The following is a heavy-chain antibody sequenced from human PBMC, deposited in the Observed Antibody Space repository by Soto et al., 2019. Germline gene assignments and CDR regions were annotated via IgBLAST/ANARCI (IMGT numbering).Heavy chain of an antibody. D-gene: IGHD3-16*02. CDR2: ISHEGNSK. J-gene: IGHJ4*02. V-gene: IGHV3-30*18. CDR3: ANTITLSHSDDSRGRGALIDH. CDR1: GFTFSVFG. Sequence: QVHLVESGGGVVQPGGSLRLSCAASGFTFSVFGMHWVRQAPGKGPEWVAVISHEGNSKHYADSVKGRFTISRDNAKNTLTLLMDSLRPEDTALYYCANTITLSHSDDSRGRGALIDHWGQGTLVTVSS.